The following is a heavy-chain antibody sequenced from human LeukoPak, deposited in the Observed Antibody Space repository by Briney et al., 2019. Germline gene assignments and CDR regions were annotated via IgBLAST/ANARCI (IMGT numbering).Heavy chain of an antibody. CDR3: ARGSSGNDAFDV. V-gene: IGHV4-39*01. Sequence: SETLSLTCTVSGGSISSSSYYWGWIRQPPGKGLEWIGSIYNPGSTYYNPSLKSRITIYEDKSKNQFSLKLSSVTAADTAVYYCARGSSGNDAFDVWGQGTMVTVSS. J-gene: IGHJ3*01. CDR2: IYNPGST. D-gene: IGHD3-22*01. CDR1: GGSISSSSYY.